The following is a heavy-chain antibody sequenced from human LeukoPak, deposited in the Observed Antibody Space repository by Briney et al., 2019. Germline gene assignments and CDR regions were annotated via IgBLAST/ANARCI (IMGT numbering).Heavy chain of an antibody. CDR2: IGTRSNPI. D-gene: IGHD1-26*01. CDR3: AREARGSGRDFDY. Sequence: GGSLRLSCAASGFSFSDFYMSWIRQAPGKGLEWISYIGTRSNPIYYADSVKGRFTISRDDAKNSLYLQMNSLRDEDTAVYFCAREARGSGRDFDYWGQGILVTVSS. J-gene: IGHJ4*02. CDR1: GFSFSDFY. V-gene: IGHV3-11*01.